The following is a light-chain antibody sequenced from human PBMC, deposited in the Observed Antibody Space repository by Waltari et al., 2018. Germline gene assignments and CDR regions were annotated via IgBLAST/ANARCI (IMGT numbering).Light chain of an antibody. CDR2: AAS. CDR1: QGISSY. CDR3: QQLNSYPVT. Sequence: IQLTQSPSSLSASVGDRVTLTCRASQGISSYLAWYQQKPGKAPKLLIYAASTLQSGVPSRFSGSGSGTDFTLTISSLQPEDFATYYCQQLNSYPVTFGPGTKVDIK. V-gene: IGKV1-9*01. J-gene: IGKJ3*01.